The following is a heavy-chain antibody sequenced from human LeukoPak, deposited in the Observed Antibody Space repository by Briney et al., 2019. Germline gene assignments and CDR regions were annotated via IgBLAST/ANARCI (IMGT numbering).Heavy chain of an antibody. CDR2: INHSGST. CDR1: GGSFSGYY. J-gene: IGHJ6*03. CDR3: ARVPRRYCSSTSCYTWYYYMDV. Sequence: SETLSLTCAVYGGSFSGYYWSWIRQPPGKGLEWIGEINHSGSTNYNPSLKSRVTIPVDTSKNQFSLKLSSVTAADTAVYYCARVPRRYCSSTSCYTWYYYMDVWGKGTTVTVSS. V-gene: IGHV4-34*01. D-gene: IGHD2-2*02.